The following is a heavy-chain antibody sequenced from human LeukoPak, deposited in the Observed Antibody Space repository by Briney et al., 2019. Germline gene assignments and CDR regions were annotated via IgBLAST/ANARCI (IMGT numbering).Heavy chain of an antibody. V-gene: IGHV3-21*01. CDR2: ISSSSSYI. CDR3: ARGGYRDYGMDV. Sequence: PGGSLRLSCAASGFTFSSYSMNWVRQAPGKGLEWVSSISSSSSYIYYADSVKGRFTISRDNAKNSLYLQMKSLRAEDTAVYYCARGGYRDYGMDVWGQGTTVTVSS. D-gene: IGHD3-22*01. CDR1: GFTFSSYS. J-gene: IGHJ6*02.